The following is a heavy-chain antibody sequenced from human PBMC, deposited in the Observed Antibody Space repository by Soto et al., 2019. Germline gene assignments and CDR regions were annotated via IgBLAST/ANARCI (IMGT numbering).Heavy chain of an antibody. CDR1: GFTFSDYY. CDR3: ARDDIAVAGISTYYYYGMDV. V-gene: IGHV3-11*01. J-gene: IGHJ6*01. Sequence: QVQLVESGGGLVKPGGSLRLSCAASGFTFSDYYMSWIRQAPGKGLEWVSYISTSGSTIYYADSVKGRFTISRDSAKNSLYLQMNSLTAEDTAVYYCARDDIAVAGISTYYYYGMDVWGKGPRSPSPQ. CDR2: ISTSGSTI. D-gene: IGHD6-19*01.